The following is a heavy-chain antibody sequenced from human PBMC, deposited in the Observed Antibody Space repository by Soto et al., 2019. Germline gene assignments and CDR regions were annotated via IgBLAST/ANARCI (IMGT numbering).Heavy chain of an antibody. V-gene: IGHV3-23*01. CDR3: AKGGGGLELRD. J-gene: IGHJ4*02. CDR2: VSGSGAII. Sequence: EVQLLESGGGLVQPGGSLRLSCAASGLTFSNYYMNWVRQAPGKGLEWVSVVSGSGAIIYYADSVKGRFTITRDNSKNMLYLQMNGLRAEDKAVYYWAKGGGGLELRDWGQGTLITVSA. D-gene: IGHD1-7*01. CDR1: GLTFSNYY.